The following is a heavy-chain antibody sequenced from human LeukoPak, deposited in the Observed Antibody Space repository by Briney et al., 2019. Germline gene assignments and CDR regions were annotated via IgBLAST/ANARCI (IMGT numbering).Heavy chain of an antibody. Sequence: GRSLRLSCAASGFTFSNFGMHWVRQAPGKGLEWVAVIWYDGSNKYCSDSVKGRFTISRDNSKNTLYLQMNSLRAEDTAVYYCVKDHVGIVSIFDYWGQGTLVTVSS. V-gene: IGHV3-33*06. D-gene: IGHD7-27*01. CDR2: IWYDGSNK. CDR3: VKDHVGIVSIFDY. J-gene: IGHJ4*02. CDR1: GFTFSNFG.